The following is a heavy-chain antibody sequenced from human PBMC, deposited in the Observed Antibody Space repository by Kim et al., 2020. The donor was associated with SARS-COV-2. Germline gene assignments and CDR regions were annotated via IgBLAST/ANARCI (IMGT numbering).Heavy chain of an antibody. CDR1: GYTFTSYV. D-gene: IGHD6-13*01. CDR2: ISTYNGHT. J-gene: IGHJ4*02. Sequence: ASVKVSCKASGYTFTSYVINWVRQAPGQGLEWMGWISTYNGHTNYAQKFQGRITMTTDTSTSTVYMEVRSLRSDDTAVYYCARLAAAAGTRGYWGQGTLVTVSS. CDR3: ARLAAAAGTRGY. V-gene: IGHV1-18*04.